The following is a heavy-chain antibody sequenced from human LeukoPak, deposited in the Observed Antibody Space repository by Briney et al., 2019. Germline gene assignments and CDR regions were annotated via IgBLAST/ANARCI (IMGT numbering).Heavy chain of an antibody. Sequence: SETLSLTRTVSGGSLSSGGYYWSWIRQPAGKGLEWIGRIYTNGNTNYNPSLKSRVTISVDTSKNQFSLKLSSVTAADTAVYYCARDPSSMVRGVYYFDYWGQGTLVTVSS. CDR2: IYTNGNT. CDR3: ARDPSSMVRGVYYFDY. V-gene: IGHV4-61*02. CDR1: GGSLSSGGYY. J-gene: IGHJ4*02. D-gene: IGHD3-10*01.